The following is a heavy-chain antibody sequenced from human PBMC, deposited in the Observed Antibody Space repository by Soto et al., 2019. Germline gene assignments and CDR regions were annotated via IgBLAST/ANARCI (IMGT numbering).Heavy chain of an antibody. CDR1: GFTFSRYS. J-gene: IGHJ4*02. CDR3: AHMGRLFPPDY. Sequence: AGGSLRLSFSASGFTFSRYSLSWVPQVAGMGLEWGLAFSGSCGSTYYADSVKGRFTIFRDNSKNTLFLQMNSLRAEDTAVYYCAHMGRLFPPDYWGQGTLVTVSS. D-gene: IGHD3-22*01. CDR2: FSGSCGST. V-gene: IGHV3-23*01.